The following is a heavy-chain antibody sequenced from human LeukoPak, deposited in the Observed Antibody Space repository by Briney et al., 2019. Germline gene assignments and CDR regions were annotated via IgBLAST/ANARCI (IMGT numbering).Heavy chain of an antibody. CDR3: AKERGGQDWDFDL. D-gene: IGHD3-10*01. CDR1: GFTFSSYW. V-gene: IGHV3-7*01. J-gene: IGHJ2*01. Sequence: GGSLRLSCAASGFTFSSYWMSWVRQAPGKGLEWVANIKQDGSEKYYVDSVKGRFTISRDNAKNSLYLQMNSLRVEDTAVYYCAKERGGQDWDFDLWGRGTLVTVSS. CDR2: IKQDGSEK.